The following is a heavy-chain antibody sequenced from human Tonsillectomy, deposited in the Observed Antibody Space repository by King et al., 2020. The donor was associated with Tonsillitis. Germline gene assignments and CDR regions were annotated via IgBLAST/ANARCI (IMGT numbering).Heavy chain of an antibody. CDR1: GFTVSSNY. Sequence: VQLVESGGGLIQPGGSLRLSCAASGFTVSSNYMSWVRQAPGKGLEWVAVIYSGGSKSYADSVKGRFTISRDNSKNTRYLQMNSLRAEDTAVYYCARSIIMITFGGVNAFYFDYWGQETLVTVSS. J-gene: IGHJ4*02. D-gene: IGHD3-16*01. V-gene: IGHV3-53*01. CDR3: ARSIIMITFGGVNAFYFDY. CDR2: IYSGGSK.